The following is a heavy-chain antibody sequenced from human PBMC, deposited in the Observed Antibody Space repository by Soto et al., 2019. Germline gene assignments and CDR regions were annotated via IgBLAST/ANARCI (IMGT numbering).Heavy chain of an antibody. Sequence: SESLSLTCTFAGGSLFGDYCTWIRQPAARGLEWIGRINSDGNTTYSPSLKSRVTMSVDPSRNHFSLNLTSVTAADTAVYYCARVQHQPRYYDSTGWTSEHDYWRQGTLVTVSS. V-gene: IGHV4-4*07. J-gene: IGHJ4*02. D-gene: IGHD3-22*01. CDR1: GGSLFGDY. CDR2: INSDGNT. CDR3: ARVQHQPRYYDSTGWTSEHDY.